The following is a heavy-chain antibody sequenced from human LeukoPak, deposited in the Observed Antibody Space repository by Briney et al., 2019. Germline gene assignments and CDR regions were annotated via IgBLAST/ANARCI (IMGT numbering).Heavy chain of an antibody. J-gene: IGHJ4*02. CDR3: ARSFYDILTGYYYLAVDY. V-gene: IGHV1-18*01. CDR2: ISGYNGNT. CDR1: GYTFTNYG. D-gene: IGHD3-9*01. Sequence: ASVKVPCKASGYTFTNYGVTWVRQAPGQGLEWMGWISGYNGNTNYAQNLQGRVTMTTDTSTSTAYMELRSLRSDDTAVYYCARSFYDILTGYYYLAVDYWGQGTLVTVSS.